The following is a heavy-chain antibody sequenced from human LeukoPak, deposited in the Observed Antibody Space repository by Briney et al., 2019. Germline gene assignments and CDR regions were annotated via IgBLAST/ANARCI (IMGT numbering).Heavy chain of an antibody. J-gene: IGHJ1*01. CDR2: ISAYNGNT. CDR3: ARDRYYYGSVPEYFQH. D-gene: IGHD3-10*01. V-gene: IGHV1-18*01. CDR1: GYTFTSYG. Sequence: ASVKVSCKASGYTFTSYGTSWVRQAPGQGLEWMGWISAYNGNTNYAQKLQGRVTMTTDTSTSTAYMELRSLRSDDTAVYYCARDRYYYGSVPEYFQHWGQGTLVTVSS.